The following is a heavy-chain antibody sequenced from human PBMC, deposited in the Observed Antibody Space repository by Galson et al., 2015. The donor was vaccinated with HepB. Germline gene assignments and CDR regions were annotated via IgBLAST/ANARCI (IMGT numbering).Heavy chain of an antibody. CDR3: ARGNFWSGDLQYYYGLDV. V-gene: IGHV3-11*04. D-gene: IGHD3-3*01. CDR2: ISSASTTI. CDR1: GFTFSVYY. Sequence: SLRLSCATSGFTFSVYYISWIRQAPGKGPEWVSFISSASTTIRYADSVKGRFTISRDNAKKSVYLQMNSLRAEDTAVYYCARGNFWSGDLQYYYGLDVWGQGTTVTVSS. J-gene: IGHJ6*02.